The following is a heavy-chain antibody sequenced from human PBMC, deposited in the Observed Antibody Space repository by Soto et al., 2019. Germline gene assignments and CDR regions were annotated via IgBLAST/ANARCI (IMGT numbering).Heavy chain of an antibody. CDR3: ARGIGYCSSTSCYVLIGYYYYGMDV. Sequence: GSLRLSCAASGFTFSSYAMHWVRQGPGKGLEWVAVISYDGGNKYYADSVKGRFTISRDNSKNTLYLQMNSLRAEDTAVYYCARGIGYCSSTSCYVLIGYYYYGMDVWGQGTTVTVSS. CDR2: ISYDGGNK. J-gene: IGHJ6*02. V-gene: IGHV3-30-3*01. CDR1: GFTFSSYA. D-gene: IGHD2-2*01.